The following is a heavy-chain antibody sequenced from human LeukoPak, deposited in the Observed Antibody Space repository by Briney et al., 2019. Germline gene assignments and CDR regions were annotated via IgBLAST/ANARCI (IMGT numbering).Heavy chain of an antibody. D-gene: IGHD3-10*01. CDR3: ARDSLWFGELYHDAFDI. CDR2: IYTSGST. Sequence: PSETLSLTCTVSGGSISNYYWSWIRQPAGKGLEWIGRIYTSGSTNYNPSPKSRVTMSVDTSKNQFSLKLSSVTAADTAVYYCARDSLWFGELYHDAFDIWGQGTMVTVSS. J-gene: IGHJ3*02. CDR1: GGSISNYY. V-gene: IGHV4-4*07.